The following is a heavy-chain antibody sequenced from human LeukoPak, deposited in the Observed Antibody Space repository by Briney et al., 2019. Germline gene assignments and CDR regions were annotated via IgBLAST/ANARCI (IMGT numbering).Heavy chain of an antibody. CDR1: GFDISYNY. J-gene: IGHJ4*02. CDR3: ARVWFGYFFQ. CDR2: IYTGGTT. D-gene: IGHD3-10*01. Sequence: GGSLRLFCVASGFDISYNYVGWVRQAPGKGLEWVSVIYTGGTTHYADSVKGRFTISKDNSNNTVYLQMNSVRVEDTAVYYCARVWFGYFFQWGQGALVTVSS. V-gene: IGHV3-53*01.